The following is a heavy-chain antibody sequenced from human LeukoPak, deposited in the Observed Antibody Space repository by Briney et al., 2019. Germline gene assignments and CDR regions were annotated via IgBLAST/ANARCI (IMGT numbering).Heavy chain of an antibody. V-gene: IGHV1-2*02. CDR2: INPNSGGT. CDR1: GYTFTGYY. CDR3: ARGEYSSSWDHYYFDY. J-gene: IGHJ4*02. Sequence: ASVKVSCKASGYTFTGYYMHWVRLAPGQGLEWMGWINPNSGGTNYAQKSQGRVTMTRDTSISTAYMELSRLRSDDTAVYYCARGEYSSSWDHYYFDYWGQGTLVTVSS. D-gene: IGHD6-13*01.